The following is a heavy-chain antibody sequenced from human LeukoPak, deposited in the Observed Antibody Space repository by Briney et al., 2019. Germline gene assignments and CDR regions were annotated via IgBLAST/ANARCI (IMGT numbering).Heavy chain of an antibody. CDR1: GFTFSSHS. CDR2: ISSSSSYI. V-gene: IGHV3-21*01. J-gene: IGHJ4*02. Sequence: GGSLRLSCAASGFTFSSHSMNWVRQAPGKGLEWVSSISSSSSYIYYADSVKGRFTISRDNAKNSLYLQMNSLRAEDTAVYYCAREWWELHTIDYWGQGTLVTVSS. D-gene: IGHD1-26*01. CDR3: AREWWELHTIDY.